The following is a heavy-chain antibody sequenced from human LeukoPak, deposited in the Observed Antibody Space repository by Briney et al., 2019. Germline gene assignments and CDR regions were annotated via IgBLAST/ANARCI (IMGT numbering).Heavy chain of an antibody. Sequence: SETLSLTCTVSGGSIRSSSYYWGWIRQPPGKGLEWIGSIYYSGSTYYNASLKSRGTISVDTSKNQFSLKLNSVTAADTAVYHCARMTLWVGDQPGWFDPWGQGTLVTVSS. V-gene: IGHV4-39*01. CDR2: IYYSGST. CDR1: GGSIRSSSYY. J-gene: IGHJ5*02. D-gene: IGHD3-10*01. CDR3: ARMTLWVGDQPGWFDP.